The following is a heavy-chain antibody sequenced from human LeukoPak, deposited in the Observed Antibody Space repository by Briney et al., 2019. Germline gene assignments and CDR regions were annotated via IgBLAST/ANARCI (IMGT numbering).Heavy chain of an antibody. CDR3: ARTPSHGETGGSYFDC. D-gene: IGHD1-14*01. CDR2: IKEDGTER. Sequence: GGSLRLSCATSGFAFSSSWMHWVRQAPGKGLEWVANIKEDGTERYYVDSVKGRSTISRDNSKNTLCLQMNSLRAEDTAVYYCARTPSHGETGGSYFDCWGQGTLVIVSS. V-gene: IGHV3-7*03. CDR1: GFAFSSSW. J-gene: IGHJ4*02.